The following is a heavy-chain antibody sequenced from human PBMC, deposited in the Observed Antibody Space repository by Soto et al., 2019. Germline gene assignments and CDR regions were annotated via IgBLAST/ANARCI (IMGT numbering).Heavy chain of an antibody. CDR3: ARDGGDCCHPYYFDY. CDR2: ISYDGSNK. V-gene: IGHV3-30-3*01. D-gene: IGHD2-21*02. Sequence: QVQLVESGGGVVQPGRSLRLSCAASGFTFSSYAMHWVRQAPGKGLEWVAVISYDGSNKYYADSVKGRFTISRDNSKNTLYLQMNSLRAEDTAVYYCARDGGDCCHPYYFDYWGQGTLVTVSS. J-gene: IGHJ4*02. CDR1: GFTFSSYA.